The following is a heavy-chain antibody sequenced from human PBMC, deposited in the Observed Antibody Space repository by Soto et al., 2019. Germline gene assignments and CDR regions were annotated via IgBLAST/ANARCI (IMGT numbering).Heavy chain of an antibody. J-gene: IGHJ4*02. D-gene: IGHD5-18*01. CDR2: IYYSGST. CDR3: ARQGYSYGSSFDD. CDR1: GGSISSSSYY. V-gene: IGHV4-39*01. Sequence: SETLSLTCTVSGGSISSSSYYWGWIRQPPGKGLEWIGSIYYSGSTYYNPSLKSRVTISVDTSKNQFSLKLSSVTAADTAVYYCARQGYSYGSSFDDWGQGTLVTVSS.